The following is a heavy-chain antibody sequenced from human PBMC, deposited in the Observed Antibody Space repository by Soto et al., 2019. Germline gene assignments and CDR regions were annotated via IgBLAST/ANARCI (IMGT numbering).Heavy chain of an antibody. CDR1: GYTLTSYY. CDR3: ARDLIGGSARFDP. CDR2: INPSGGST. V-gene: IGHV1-46*01. J-gene: IGHJ5*02. D-gene: IGHD5-12*01. Sequence: ASVKVSCKASGYTLTSYYIHWVRQAPGQGLEWMGIINPSGGSTNYAQKFQGRLTMTRDTSTSTVYMELNSLRSEDTAVYYCARDLIGGSARFDPWGQGTLVTVSS.